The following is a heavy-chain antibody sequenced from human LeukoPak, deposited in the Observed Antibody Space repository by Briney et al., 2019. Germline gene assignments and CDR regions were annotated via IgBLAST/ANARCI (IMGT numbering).Heavy chain of an antibody. J-gene: IGHJ6*03. CDR2: ISGSGDST. CDR3: ARGYCSSTSCTPYYYFYYMDV. V-gene: IGHV3-23*01. Sequence: PGGSLRLSCAASGLTFTSDAMGSVRQAPGEGLEWVSGISGSGDSTNYADSVKGRFTISRDNSKNTLYLQMNSLRAEDTAIYYCARGYCSSTSCTPYYYFYYMDVWGKGTTVTVSS. CDR1: GLTFTSDA. D-gene: IGHD2-2*01.